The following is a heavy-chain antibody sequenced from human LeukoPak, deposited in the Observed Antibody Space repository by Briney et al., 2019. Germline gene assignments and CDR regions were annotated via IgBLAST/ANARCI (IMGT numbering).Heavy chain of an antibody. V-gene: IGHV3-66*01. CDR3: ARXAYGDWYYFDY. J-gene: IGHJ4*02. D-gene: IGHD4-17*01. CDR1: GFTVSSNY. Sequence: GGSLRLSCAASGFTVSSNYMSWVRQAPGKGLEWVSVIYSGGSTYYADSVKGRFTISRDNSKNTLYLQMNSLRAEDTAVYYCARXAYGDWYYFDYWGQGTLVIVSS. CDR2: IYSGGST.